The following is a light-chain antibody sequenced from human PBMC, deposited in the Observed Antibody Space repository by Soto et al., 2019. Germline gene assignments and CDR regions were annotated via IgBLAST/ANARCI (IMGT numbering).Light chain of an antibody. CDR3: QQSYSTPQNT. J-gene: IGKJ2*01. Sequence: DIQMTQSPSSLSASVGDRVTITCRASQSIGYYLNWYQQKPGKAPKLLIYAASSLQSGVPSRFSGSGSGTDFTLTISSLQPEDFATYYCQQSYSTPQNTFGQGTKLEIK. V-gene: IGKV1-39*01. CDR1: QSIGYY. CDR2: AAS.